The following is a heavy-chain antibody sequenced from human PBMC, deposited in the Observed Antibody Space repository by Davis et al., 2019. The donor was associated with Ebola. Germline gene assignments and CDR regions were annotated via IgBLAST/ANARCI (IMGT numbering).Heavy chain of an antibody. J-gene: IGHJ3*02. CDR1: GYTFTSYG. D-gene: IGHD6-19*01. V-gene: IGHV1-18*01. CDR2: ISAYNGNT. Sequence: AASVKVSCKASGYTFTSYGISWVRQAPGQGPEWMGWISAYNGNTNYAQKLQGRVTMTRDTSISTAYMELSRLRSDDTAVYYCARMGGHSSGWPIDAFDIWGQGTMVTVSS. CDR3: ARMGGHSSGWPIDAFDI.